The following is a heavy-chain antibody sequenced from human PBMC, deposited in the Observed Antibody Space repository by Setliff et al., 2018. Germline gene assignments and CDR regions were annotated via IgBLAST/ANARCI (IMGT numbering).Heavy chain of an antibody. CDR2: INHRGST. CDR3: ARGRNIAARLLDS. V-gene: IGHV4-34*01. J-gene: IGHJ4*02. D-gene: IGHD6-6*01. CDR1: GGTFSDYY. Sequence: PSETLSLTCAAYGGTFSDYYWTWIRQPPGNGLEWIGEINHRGSTTYNPSLKSRVNISVDTSKDQFSLKVISMTAADTAVYYCARGRNIAARLLDSWGQGTLVTVSS.